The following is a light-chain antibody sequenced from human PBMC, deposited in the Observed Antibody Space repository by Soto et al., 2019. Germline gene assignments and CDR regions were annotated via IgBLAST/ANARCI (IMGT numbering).Light chain of an antibody. Sequence: QSVLTQPASVSGSPGQSITISCTGTSSDVGGYNYVSWYQHHPGKAPKRMIHDVSNRPSGVSNRFSGSKPGNTASLTISGLQAEDEADYYCSSYIPNNSTYVFGTGTKVTVL. CDR3: SSYIPNNSTYV. CDR2: DVS. CDR1: SSDVGGYNY. J-gene: IGLJ1*01. V-gene: IGLV2-14*03.